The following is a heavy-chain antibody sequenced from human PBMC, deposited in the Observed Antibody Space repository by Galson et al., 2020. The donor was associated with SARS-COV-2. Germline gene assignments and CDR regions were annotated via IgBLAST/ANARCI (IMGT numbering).Heavy chain of an antibody. Sequence: GGSLRLSCAASGFTFSSYAMHWVRQAPGKGLDWVAAISYDGSNKYYADSVKGRFTISRDNSKNTLYLQMNSLRAEDTAVYYCAREAYCGGDCYSVFDYWGQGTLVTVSS. CDR3: AREAYCGGDCYSVFDY. J-gene: IGHJ4*02. CDR2: ISYDGSNK. D-gene: IGHD2-21*02. CDR1: GFTFSSYA. V-gene: IGHV3-30*04.